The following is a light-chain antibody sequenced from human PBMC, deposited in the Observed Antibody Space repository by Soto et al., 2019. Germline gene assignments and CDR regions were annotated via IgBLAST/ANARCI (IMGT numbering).Light chain of an antibody. V-gene: IGKV3-11*01. Sequence: EMVLTQSPATLSLSPGERVTLSCRASQSVGSYLAWFQQKPGQAPRLLIYDATNRATGIPARFNGSGSGTDFTLTISSLEPEDFAVYYCQQRRSWPRAFGQGTKVDIK. CDR3: QQRRSWPRA. CDR1: QSVGSY. CDR2: DAT. J-gene: IGKJ1*01.